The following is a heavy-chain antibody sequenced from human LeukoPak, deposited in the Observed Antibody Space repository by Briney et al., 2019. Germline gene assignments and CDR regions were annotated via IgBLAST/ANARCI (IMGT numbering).Heavy chain of an antibody. J-gene: IGHJ4*02. D-gene: IGHD2-21*01. CDR2: LHSRGSSNNSGGST. CDR1: GGSMNTYF. Sequence: SETLSLSCTVSGGSMNTYFWSWIRQPPGKGLEWIGYLHSRGSSNNSGGSTNYNPSLKSRVTISVDTYKNQFSLKLSSVTAADTAVYYCARMDCSNVSCYLYYWGQGALVTVSS. V-gene: IGHV4-4*08. CDR3: ARMDCSNVSCYLYY.